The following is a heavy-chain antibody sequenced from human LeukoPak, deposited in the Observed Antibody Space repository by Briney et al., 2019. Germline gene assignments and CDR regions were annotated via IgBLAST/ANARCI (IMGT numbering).Heavy chain of an antibody. CDR1: GGSISSVGYY. CDR2: IYYSGST. V-gene: IGHV4-31*03. J-gene: IGHJ4*02. D-gene: IGHD4-17*01. Sequence: SVTLSLTCTVSGGSISSVGYYWSWIRQHPGKGLEWIGYIYYSGSTNYNPPLKSRVTISVDTSKNQFSLKLSSVTAADTAVYYCARVRTTVTIDYWGQGTLVTVSS. CDR3: ARVRTTVTIDY.